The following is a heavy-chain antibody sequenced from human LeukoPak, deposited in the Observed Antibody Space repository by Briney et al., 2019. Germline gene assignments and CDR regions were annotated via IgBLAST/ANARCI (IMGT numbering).Heavy chain of an antibody. J-gene: IGHJ5*02. CDR3: AKDGSAALGINWFDP. CDR2: IYYSGST. CDR1: GVSISSGGYY. D-gene: IGHD1-26*01. V-gene: IGHV4-31*03. Sequence: SETLSLTCSVSGVSISSGGYYWSWLRQHPGKGLEWIGYIYYSGSTYYNPSLKTRVTISVDTSKNQFSLKLSSVTAADTAVYYCAKDGSAALGINWFDPWGQGTLVTVSS.